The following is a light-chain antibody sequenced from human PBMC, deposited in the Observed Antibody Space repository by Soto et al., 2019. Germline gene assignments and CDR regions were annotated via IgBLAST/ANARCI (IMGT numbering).Light chain of an antibody. J-gene: IGLJ1*01. CDR2: DVS. CDR1: SSDVGGYNY. V-gene: IGLV2-14*01. CDR3: SSYTSSSTLLYV. Sequence: QSALTQPASVSGSPGQSITISCTGTSSDVGGYNYVSWYQQHPGKAPKLMIYDVSNRPSGVSNRFSGCKSGNTASLTISGLQAVDEADYYCSSYTSSSTLLYVFGTGTKVTVL.